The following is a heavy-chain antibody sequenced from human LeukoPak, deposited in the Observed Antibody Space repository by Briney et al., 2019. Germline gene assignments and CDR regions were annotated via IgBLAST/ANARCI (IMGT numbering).Heavy chain of an antibody. D-gene: IGHD3-10*01. CDR2: IYSSSIT. Sequence: GGSLRLSCAASGFTVSSDYMSWVRQAPGKGLEWVSVIYSSSITSYADSGKGRFTISRHNSKNTLYLQMNSLRADDTAVYYCARGRGAANDAFDIWGQGTMVTVSS. J-gene: IGHJ3*02. CDR1: GFTVSSDY. V-gene: IGHV3-53*04. CDR3: ARGRGAANDAFDI.